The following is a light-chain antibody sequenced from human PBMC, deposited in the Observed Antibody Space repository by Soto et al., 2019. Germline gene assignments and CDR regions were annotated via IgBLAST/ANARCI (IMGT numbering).Light chain of an antibody. Sequence: QSALTQPASVSGSPGQSVTISCTRTSTDFENYNLVSWYQHRPGKAPKLIIYEGTKRPSEISDRFSGSESDTTASLIISGLQPEDEADYYCSSYAGSIARVVFGGGTKLTVL. V-gene: IGLV2-23*01. CDR3: SSYAGSIARVV. J-gene: IGLJ2*01. CDR1: STDFENYNL. CDR2: EGT.